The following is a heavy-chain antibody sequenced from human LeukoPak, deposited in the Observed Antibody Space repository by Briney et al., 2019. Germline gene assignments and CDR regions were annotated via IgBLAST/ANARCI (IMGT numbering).Heavy chain of an antibody. V-gene: IGHV3-7*05. CDR3: ARYGCSSSCYGLHW. J-gene: IGHJ4*02. D-gene: IGHD2-2*01. CDR2: IKPDGSEK. CDR1: GFSFSNYW. Sequence: GESLRLSCAASGFSFSNYWMAWVRQAPGKGPEWVANIKPDGSEKYYVDSVKGRFTISRDNAKNSLSLQMGSLTAEDTAVYYCARYGCSSSCYGLHWWGLGTLVTVSS.